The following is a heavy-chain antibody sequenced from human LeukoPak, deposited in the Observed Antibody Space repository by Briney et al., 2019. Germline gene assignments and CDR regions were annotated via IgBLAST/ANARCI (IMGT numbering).Heavy chain of an antibody. CDR2: ISAYNGNT. J-gene: IGHJ3*02. V-gene: IGHV1-18*01. CDR1: GGTFSSYG. CDR3: ARMSRFLEWSQSYAFDI. Sequence: EASVKVSCKASGGTFSSYGISWVRQAPGQGLEWMGWISAYNGNTNYAQKLQGRVTMTTDTSTSTAYMELRSLRSDDTAVYYCARMSRFLEWSQSYAFDIWGQGTMVTVSS. D-gene: IGHD3-3*01.